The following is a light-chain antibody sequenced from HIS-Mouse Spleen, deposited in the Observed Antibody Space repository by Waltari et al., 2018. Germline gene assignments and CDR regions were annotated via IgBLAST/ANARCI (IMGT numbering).Light chain of an antibody. CDR1: ALPKQY. CDR3: YSTDSSGNHRV. V-gene: IGLV3-10*01. CDR2: EDS. Sequence: SYELTQPPSVSVSPGQTARITCSGDALPKQYAYWYQQKSGQAPVLVIYEDSKRHSGIPERFSGSSSGTMATLTISGAQVEEEADYYCYSTDSSGNHRVFGGGTKLTVL. J-gene: IGLJ2*01.